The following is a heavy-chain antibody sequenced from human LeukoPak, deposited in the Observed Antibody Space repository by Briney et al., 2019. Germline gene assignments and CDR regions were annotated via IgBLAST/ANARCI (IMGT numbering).Heavy chain of an antibody. CDR1: GFTFSSHA. J-gene: IGHJ4*02. CDR2: IRGSSDVI. CDR3: AKGQSASSTFDC. V-gene: IGHV3-23*01. Sequence: GGSLRLSCAASGFTFSSHAMSWVRQAPGKGLEWVSLIRGSSDVIEYADSVRGRFTISRDNSKNTVSLQLNNLRAADTALYYCAKGQSASSTFDCWGQGTLVTVSS.